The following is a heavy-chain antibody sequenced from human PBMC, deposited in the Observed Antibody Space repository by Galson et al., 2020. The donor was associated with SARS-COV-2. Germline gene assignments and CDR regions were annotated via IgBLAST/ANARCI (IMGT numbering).Heavy chain of an antibody. D-gene: IGHD1-1*01. J-gene: IGHJ3*01. Sequence: GESLKISCAASGLAVHDNYINWVRQPPGKGLEWVSAIYSGGNTYYADSVKGRFTISRDNSNNMVSLQMNSLRAEDTAVYFCARDRGGWNDGFDLWGQGTMVTVSS. CDR2: IYSGGNT. CDR1: GLAVHDNY. V-gene: IGHV3-53*01. CDR3: ARDRGGWNDGFDL.